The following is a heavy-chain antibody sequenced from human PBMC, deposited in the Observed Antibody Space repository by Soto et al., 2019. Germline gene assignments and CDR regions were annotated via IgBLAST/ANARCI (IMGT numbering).Heavy chain of an antibody. CDR1: GFSFSSYS. V-gene: IGHV3-48*02. J-gene: IGHJ4*02. CDR2: ISSSSSTI. Sequence: EVQLVESGGGLVQPGGSLRLSCAASGFSFSSYSMNWVRQAPEKGLEWVSYISSSSSTIYYADSVKGRFTISRDNAKNSLYLQMNTLRDEDMAVYYCARGYSSRPTPIDYWGQGTLVTVSS. CDR3: ARGYSSRPTPIDY. D-gene: IGHD6-13*01.